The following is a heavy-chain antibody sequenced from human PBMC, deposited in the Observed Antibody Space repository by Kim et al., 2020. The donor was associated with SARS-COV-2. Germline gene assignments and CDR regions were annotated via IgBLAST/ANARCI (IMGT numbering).Heavy chain of an antibody. CDR3: ARAILGVDYYGSGSAWGFDAFDI. D-gene: IGHD3-10*01. V-gene: IGHV5-51*01. CDR1: GYSFTSYW. Sequence: GESLKISCKGSGYSFTSYWIGWVRQMPGKGLEWMGIIYPGDSDTRYSPSFQGQVTISADKSISTAYLQWSSLKASDTAMYYCARAILGVDYYGSGSAWGFDAFDIWGQGTMVTVSS. J-gene: IGHJ3*02. CDR2: IYPGDSDT.